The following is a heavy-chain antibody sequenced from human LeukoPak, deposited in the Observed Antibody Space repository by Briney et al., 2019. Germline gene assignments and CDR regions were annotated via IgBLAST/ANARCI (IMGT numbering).Heavy chain of an antibody. J-gene: IGHJ4*02. D-gene: IGHD3-9*01. Sequence: SETLSLTCIVSGGSISSYYWSWIRQPPGRGLEWIGYIYYSGSTNYNPSLKSRVTISVDTSKNQFSLKLSSVTAADTAVCYCAGTQLRYFDWLAHFDYWGQGTLVTVSS. CDR3: AGTQLRYFDWLAHFDY. CDR2: IYYSGST. CDR1: GGSISSYY. V-gene: IGHV4-59*01.